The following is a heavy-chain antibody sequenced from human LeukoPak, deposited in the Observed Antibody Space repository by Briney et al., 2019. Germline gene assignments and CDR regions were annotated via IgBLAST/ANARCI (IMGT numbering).Heavy chain of an antibody. CDR1: GGSISSSNW. V-gene: IGHV4-4*02. J-gene: IGHJ3*02. CDR3: AGGVVTAALDAFDI. D-gene: IGHD4-23*01. Sequence: PSGTLSLTCAVSGGSISSSNWWSWVRQPPGKGLEWIGEIYHSGSTYYNPSLKSRVTISVDRSKNQFSLKLSSVTAADTAVYYCAGGVVTAALDAFDIWGQGTMVTVSS. CDR2: IYHSGST.